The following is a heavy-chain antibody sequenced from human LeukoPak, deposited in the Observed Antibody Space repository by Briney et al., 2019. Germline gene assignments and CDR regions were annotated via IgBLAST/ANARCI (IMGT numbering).Heavy chain of an antibody. CDR3: ARTYCRGGSCHFDY. Sequence: SETLSLTCTVSGGSISSYYWSWIRQPPGKGLEWIGYISYSGSTDSNPSLKSRVTISVDTSKNQISLKLSSVTAADTAVYYCARTYCRGGSCHFDYWGQGTLVSVSS. V-gene: IGHV4-59*08. J-gene: IGHJ4*02. CDR1: GGSISSYY. D-gene: IGHD2-15*01. CDR2: ISYSGST.